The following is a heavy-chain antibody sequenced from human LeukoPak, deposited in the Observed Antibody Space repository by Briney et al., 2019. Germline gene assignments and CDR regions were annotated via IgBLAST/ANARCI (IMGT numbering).Heavy chain of an antibody. CDR1: GGSISSYY. D-gene: IGHD3-22*01. V-gene: IGHV4-4*07. CDR3: ARVTGYMIEDYFDY. CDR2: IYTSGST. J-gene: IGHJ4*02. Sequence: SETLSLTCTVSGGSISSYYWSWIRQPAGKGLEWIGRIYTSGSTNYNPSLKSRVTISVETSKNQFSLKLRSVTAADTAVYYCARVTGYMIEDYFDYWGQGTLVTVSS.